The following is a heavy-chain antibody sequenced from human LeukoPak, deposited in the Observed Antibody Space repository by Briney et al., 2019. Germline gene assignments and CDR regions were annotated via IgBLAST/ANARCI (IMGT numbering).Heavy chain of an antibody. CDR2: ISSSGST. D-gene: IGHD1/OR15-1a*01. V-gene: IGHV4-61*02. J-gene: IGHJ4*02. Sequence: SETLSLTCTVSGDSISSGDYYWSWIRQPAGKGLEWIGRISSSGSTNYNPSLKSRVTISVDTSKNQFSLKLSSVTAADTAVYYCARGRAPNNYYFDYWGQGTLVTVSS. CDR1: GDSISSGDYY. CDR3: ARGRAPNNYYFDY.